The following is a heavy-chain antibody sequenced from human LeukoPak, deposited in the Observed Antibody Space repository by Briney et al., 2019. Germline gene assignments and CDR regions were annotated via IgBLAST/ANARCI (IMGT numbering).Heavy chain of an antibody. V-gene: IGHV4-59*01. CDR3: SRGAPGYCSSSTTCNWRYLDV. D-gene: IGHD2-2*03. CDR1: VGSITKYY. J-gene: IGHJ6*03. CDR2: FYYTGST. Sequence: PSETLSLTCTVSVGSITKYYGSWLRQTPGEGLEWIGYFYYTGSTNYNPSLNPSLKSRVTISVDTSKNQFSLRLNSVTAADTALYYCSRGAPGYCSSSTTCNWRYLDVWGKGTTVTVSS.